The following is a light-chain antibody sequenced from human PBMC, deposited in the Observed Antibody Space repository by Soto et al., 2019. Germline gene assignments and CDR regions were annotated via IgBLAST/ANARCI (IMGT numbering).Light chain of an antibody. CDR3: CSYAGNYPFV. J-gene: IGLJ1*01. V-gene: IGLV2-11*01. CDR1: SSDVGGYNY. CDR2: DVS. Sequence: QSVLTQPPSASGSPGQSVTISCTGTSSDVGGYNYVSWYQQHPGKAPKLMIYDVSKRPSGVPDRFSGSKSGNSASLTISGLQAEDEADYYCCSYAGNYPFVFGTGTKLTVL.